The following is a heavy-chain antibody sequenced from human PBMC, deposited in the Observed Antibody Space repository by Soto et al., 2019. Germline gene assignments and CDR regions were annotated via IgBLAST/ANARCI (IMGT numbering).Heavy chain of an antibody. J-gene: IGHJ4*02. CDR2: IYYSGST. D-gene: IGHD1-26*01. CDR1: GGSISNGDYY. Sequence: SETLSLTCTVSGGSISNGDYYWSWIRQPPGKGLEWIGYIYYSGSTYYNPSLKSRVTISADRSKNDFSLKVNSVTAADTAVYYCARDSWAYFDCWGPGTLVTVSS. V-gene: IGHV4-30-4*02. CDR3: ARDSWAYFDC.